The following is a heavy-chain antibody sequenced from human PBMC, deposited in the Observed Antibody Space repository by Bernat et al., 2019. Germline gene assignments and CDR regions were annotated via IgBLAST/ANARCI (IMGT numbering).Heavy chain of an antibody. V-gene: IGHV1-69*01. CDR3: ARATSFSSSSTGDAFDI. J-gene: IGHJ3*02. CDR2: IIPIFGTA. CDR1: GGTFSSYA. D-gene: IGHD2-2*01. Sequence: QVQLVQSGAEVKKPGSSVKVSCKASGGTFSSYAISWVRQAPGQGLEWMGGIIPIFGTANYAQKFQGRVTITADESTNTAYMELSSLRSEDTAVYYCARATSFSSSSTGDAFDIWGQGTMVTVSS.